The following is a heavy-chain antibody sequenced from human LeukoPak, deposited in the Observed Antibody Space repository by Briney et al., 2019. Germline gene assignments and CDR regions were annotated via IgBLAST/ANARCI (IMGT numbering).Heavy chain of an antibody. J-gene: IGHJ4*02. V-gene: IGHV3-7*01. CDR2: IKQDGSEK. D-gene: IGHD3-16*02. Sequence: PGGSLRLSCAASGFTFSSYWMSWVRQAPGKGLEWVANIKQDGSEKYYVDSVKGRFTISRDNAKNSLYLQMNSLRAEDPAVYYCARQQRPWYVWGSYRHYYFDYWGQGTLVTVSS. CDR1: GFTFSSYW. CDR3: ARQQRPWYVWGSYRHYYFDY.